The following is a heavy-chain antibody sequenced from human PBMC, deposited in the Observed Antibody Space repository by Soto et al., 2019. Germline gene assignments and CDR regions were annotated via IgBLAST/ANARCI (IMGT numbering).Heavy chain of an antibody. Sequence: SATLSLTCAVSGDSISGSQWWSWVRLPPGKGLEWIGEISHTGTTNYNPSLTSLVTRSVDKSKNHFSLKLTSVTAADTAVYSCAARHFWSGPWTDRRLHYWGQGTLVTVSS. CDR1: GDSISGSQW. J-gene: IGHJ4*02. D-gene: IGHD3-3*02. V-gene: IGHV4-4*02. CDR2: ISHTGTT. CDR3: AARHFWSGPWTDRRLHY.